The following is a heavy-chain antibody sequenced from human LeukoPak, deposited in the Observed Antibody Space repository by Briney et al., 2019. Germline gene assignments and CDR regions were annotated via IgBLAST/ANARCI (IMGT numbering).Heavy chain of an antibody. CDR3: ARIRDGYNDAYDI. J-gene: IGHJ3*02. D-gene: IGHD5-24*01. CDR1: GGTFSSYA. V-gene: IGHV1-69*06. Sequence: SVKVSCKASGGTFSSYAISWVRQAPGQGLEWMGGIIPIFGTANYAQKFQGRVTITADKSTSTAYMELSSLRSEDTAVYYCARIRDGYNDAYDIWGQGTMVTVSS. CDR2: IIPIFGTA.